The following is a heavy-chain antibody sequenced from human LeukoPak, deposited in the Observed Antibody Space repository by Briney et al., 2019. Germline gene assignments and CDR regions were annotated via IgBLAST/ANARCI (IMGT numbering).Heavy chain of an antibody. D-gene: IGHD3-22*01. J-gene: IGHJ4*02. CDR2: INNSGST. CDR3: ARIDSSAYYSQLYYFDY. Sequence: SETLSLTCGVYGGSFSGYDWSWIRQPPGKGLEWIGEINNSGSTKYNPSLKSRVTISVDTSKNQFSLKLSSVTAADTAVYYCARIDSSAYYSQLYYFDYWGQGTLVTVSS. V-gene: IGHV4-34*01. CDR1: GGSFSGYD.